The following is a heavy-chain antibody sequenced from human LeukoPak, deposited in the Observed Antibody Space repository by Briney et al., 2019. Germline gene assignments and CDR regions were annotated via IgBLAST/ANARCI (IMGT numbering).Heavy chain of an antibody. D-gene: IGHD2-21*02. Sequence: SETLSLTCAVYGGSFSGYYWSWIRQPPGKGLEWIGGISHSGSTNYNPSLKSRVTISVDTSKNQFSLKLSSVTAADTAVYYCARGQENCGGDCGVAYWGQGTLVTVPS. CDR3: ARGQENCGGDCGVAY. CDR2: ISHSGST. CDR1: GGSFSGYY. V-gene: IGHV4-34*01. J-gene: IGHJ4*02.